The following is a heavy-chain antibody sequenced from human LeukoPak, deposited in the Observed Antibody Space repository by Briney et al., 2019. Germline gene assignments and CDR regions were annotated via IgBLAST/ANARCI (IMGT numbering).Heavy chain of an antibody. V-gene: IGHV1-69*04. J-gene: IGHJ4*02. Sequence: SVKVSCKASGGTFSSYTISWGRQAPGQGVGGMGRIIPIRGIANYGQKFQGRVTITADKSTSTAYMELSSLRSEDTAVYYCARDGLSGYCSSTSCYTSPVDYWGQGTLVTVSS. D-gene: IGHD2-2*01. CDR1: GGTFSSYT. CDR3: ARDGLSGYCSSTSCYTSPVDY. CDR2: IIPIRGIA.